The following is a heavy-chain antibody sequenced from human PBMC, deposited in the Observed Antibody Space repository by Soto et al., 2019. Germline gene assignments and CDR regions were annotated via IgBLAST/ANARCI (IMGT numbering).Heavy chain of an antibody. CDR3: AAGEASNRNLAPYYLDF. Sequence: ETLSLTCTVSGGSMRNYFWTWIRQPPGKGLEWIGYIHYSGTTSFFPSYNPSLRSRVTISEDTSKNQFSLKLLSVTTADTAVYFCAAGEASNRNLAPYYLDFWGQGTLVTVSS. V-gene: IGHV4-59*01. CDR1: GGSMRNYF. CDR2: IHYSGTT. D-gene: IGHD2-2*01. J-gene: IGHJ4*02.